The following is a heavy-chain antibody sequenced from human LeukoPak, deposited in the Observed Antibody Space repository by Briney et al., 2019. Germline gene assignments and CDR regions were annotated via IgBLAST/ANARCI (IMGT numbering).Heavy chain of an antibody. V-gene: IGHV4-39*07. D-gene: IGHD2-2*01. J-gene: IGHJ3*02. Sequence: SETLSLTCTVSGGSISSSSYYWGWIRQPPGKGLEWIGSIYYSGSTYYNPSLKSRVTISVDTSKNQFSLKLSSVTAADTAVYYCARERSPRFLDIVVVPAANDAFDIWGQGTMVTVSS. CDR1: GGSISSSSYY. CDR3: ARERSPRFLDIVVVPAANDAFDI. CDR2: IYYSGST.